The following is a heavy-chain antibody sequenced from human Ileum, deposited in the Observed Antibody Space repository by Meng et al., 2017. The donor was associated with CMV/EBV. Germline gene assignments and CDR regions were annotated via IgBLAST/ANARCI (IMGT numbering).Heavy chain of an antibody. CDR3: ARPRAPLLAQHYFDY. D-gene: IGHD2-15*01. Sequence: GGSLRLSCAASGFIFSSYAMHWVRQAPGKGLEWVAVISYDGSNKYYADSVKGRFTISRDNSKNTLYLQMNSLRAEDTAVYYCARPRAPLLAQHYFDYWGQGTLVTVSS. CDR1: GFIFSSYA. J-gene: IGHJ4*02. CDR2: ISYDGSNK. V-gene: IGHV3-30-3*01.